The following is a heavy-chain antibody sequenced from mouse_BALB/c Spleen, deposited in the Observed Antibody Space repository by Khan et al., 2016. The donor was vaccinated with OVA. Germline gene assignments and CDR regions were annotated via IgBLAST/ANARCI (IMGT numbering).Heavy chain of an antibody. CDR1: GYTFTDYA. D-gene: IGHD2-2*01. J-gene: IGHJ3*01. CDR2: ISTYYGNT. Sequence: QVRLQQSGPELVRPGVSVKISCKGSGYTFTDYAMHWVKQSHAKSLEWIGVISTYYGNTDYNQKFKGKATMTVDKSSNTAYMELARFTSEDSAIXYCARGSGYDRFAYWGQGTLVTVSA. CDR3: ARGSGYDRFAY. V-gene: IGHV1S137*01.